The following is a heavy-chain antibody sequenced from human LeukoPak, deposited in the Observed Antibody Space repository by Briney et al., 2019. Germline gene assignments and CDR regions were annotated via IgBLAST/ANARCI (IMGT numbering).Heavy chain of an antibody. D-gene: IGHD2-15*01. CDR1: GFTFSSYS. J-gene: IGHJ6*02. CDR2: ISSSSSTI. V-gene: IGHV3-48*01. CDR3: ALGYCSGGSCCYYYYGMDV. Sequence: GGSLRLSCAASGFTFSSYSMNWVRQAPGKGLEWVSYISSSSSTIYYADSVKGRFTISRDNAKNSLYLQMNSLRAEDTAVYYCALGYCSGGSCCYYYYGMDVWGQGTTVTVSS.